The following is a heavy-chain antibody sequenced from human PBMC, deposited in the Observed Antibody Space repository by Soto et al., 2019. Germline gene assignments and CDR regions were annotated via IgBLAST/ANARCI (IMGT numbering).Heavy chain of an antibody. CDR1: GFTFSSYG. J-gene: IGHJ6*02. CDR2: IWYDGSNK. Sequence: QVQLVESGGGVVQPGRSLRLSCAASGFTFSSYGMHWVRQAPGKGLEWVAVIWYDGSNKYYADSVKGRFTISRDNSKNTLYLQMNSLRAEDTAVYYCARDTRRRPFGGALDMGVWGQGTTVTVSS. CDR3: ARDTRRRPFGGALDMGV. V-gene: IGHV3-33*01. D-gene: IGHD3-16*01.